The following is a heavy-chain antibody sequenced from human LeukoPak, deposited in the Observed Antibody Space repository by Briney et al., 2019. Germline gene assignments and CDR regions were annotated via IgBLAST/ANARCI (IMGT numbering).Heavy chain of an antibody. CDR3: ARGGYYDSSGYHDAFDI. CDR2: IYYSGST. V-gene: IGHV4-59*01. D-gene: IGHD3-22*01. CDR1: GGSISRYY. J-gene: IGHJ3*02. Sequence: SETLSLTCTVSGGSISRYYWSWIRQPPGKGLEWIGYIYYSGSTNYNPSLKSRVTISVDTSKNQFSLKLSSVTAADTAVYYCARGGYYDSSGYHDAFDIWGQGTMVTVSS.